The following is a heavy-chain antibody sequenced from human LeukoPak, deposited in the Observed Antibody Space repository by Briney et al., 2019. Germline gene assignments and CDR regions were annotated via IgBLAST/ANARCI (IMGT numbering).Heavy chain of an antibody. Sequence: SETLSLTCTVSGGSISSYYWSWIRQPPGKGLEWIGYIYYSGSTNYNPSLKSRVTISVDTPKNQFSLKLSSVTAADTAVYYCARETTANNWFDPWGQGTLVTVSS. D-gene: IGHD4-11*01. CDR1: GGSISSYY. V-gene: IGHV4-59*12. J-gene: IGHJ5*02. CDR2: IYYSGST. CDR3: ARETTANNWFDP.